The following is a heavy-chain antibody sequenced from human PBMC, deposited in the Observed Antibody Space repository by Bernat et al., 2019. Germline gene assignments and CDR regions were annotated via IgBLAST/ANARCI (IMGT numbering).Heavy chain of an antibody. V-gene: IGHV3-48*01. J-gene: IGHJ3*02. CDR3: ARGGEQWLVLEIDAFDI. Sequence: EVQLVESGGGLVQPGGSLRLSCAASGFTFSSYSMNWVRQAPGKGLEWVSYISSSSSTIYYADSVKGRFTISRDNAKNTLYLQMNSLRAEDTAVYYCARGGEQWLVLEIDAFDIWGQGTMVTVSS. CDR2: ISSSSSTI. CDR1: GFTFSSYS. D-gene: IGHD6-19*01.